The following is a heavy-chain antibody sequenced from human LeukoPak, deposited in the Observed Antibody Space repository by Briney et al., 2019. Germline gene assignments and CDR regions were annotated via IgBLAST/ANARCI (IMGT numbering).Heavy chain of an antibody. CDR1: GGSISSYY. D-gene: IGHD2-2*01. CDR2: IYTSGST. J-gene: IGHJ5*02. CDR3: ARESCSSTSCYYNWFDP. Sequence: SETLSLTCTVSGGSISSYYWSWIRQPAGKGLEWIGRIYTSGSTNYNPSLKSRVTMSVDTSKNQFSLKLSSVTAADTAVYYCARESCSSTSCYYNWFDPWGQGTLVTVSS. V-gene: IGHV4-4*07.